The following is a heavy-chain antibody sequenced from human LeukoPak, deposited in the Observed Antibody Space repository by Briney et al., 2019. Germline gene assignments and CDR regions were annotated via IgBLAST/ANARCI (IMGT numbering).Heavy chain of an antibody. Sequence: ASVKVSCKASGYTFTSYYMHWVRQAPGQGLEWMGIINPSGGSTSYAQKFQGRVTMTRDTSTSTVYMELSSLRSEDTAVYYCARDHLDYYDSSGYPSPSDYWGQGTLVTVSS. D-gene: IGHD3-22*01. V-gene: IGHV1-46*01. J-gene: IGHJ4*02. CDR2: INPSGGST. CDR3: ARDHLDYYDSSGYPSPSDY. CDR1: GYTFTSYY.